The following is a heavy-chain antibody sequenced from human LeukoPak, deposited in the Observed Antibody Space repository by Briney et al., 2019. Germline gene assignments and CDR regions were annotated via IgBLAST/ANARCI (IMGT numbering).Heavy chain of an antibody. J-gene: IGHJ4*02. Sequence: SETLSLTCAVYGGSFSGYYWSWIRQPPGKGLEWIGEINHSGSTNYNPSLKSRVTISVGTSKNQFSLKLSSVTAADTAVYYCARHFSPSYYDSSVNYWGQGTLVTVSS. V-gene: IGHV4-34*01. CDR2: INHSGST. CDR1: GGSFSGYY. D-gene: IGHD3-22*01. CDR3: ARHFSPSYYDSSVNY.